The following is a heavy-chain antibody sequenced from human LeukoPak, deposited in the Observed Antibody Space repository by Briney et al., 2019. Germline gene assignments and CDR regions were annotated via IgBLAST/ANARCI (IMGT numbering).Heavy chain of an antibody. CDR2: IIPIFGTE. CDR1: GGTFSSYA. D-gene: IGHD3-10*01. Sequence: ASVTVSCQASGGTFSSYAISWVRQAAGQGLEWMGGIIPIFGTENYAQKFQGRVTMTVDKSTSATYMELSRLRDEDADVYDCASLGREGESNTETGYWGQGTLVTVSS. V-gene: IGHV1-69*06. CDR3: ASLGREGESNTETGY. J-gene: IGHJ4*02.